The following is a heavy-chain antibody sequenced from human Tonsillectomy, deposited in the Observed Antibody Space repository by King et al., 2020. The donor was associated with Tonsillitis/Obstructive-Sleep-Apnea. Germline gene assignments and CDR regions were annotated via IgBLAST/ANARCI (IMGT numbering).Heavy chain of an antibody. CDR2: IIPILGIA. D-gene: IGHD3-22*01. Sequence: QLVQSGAEVKKPGSSVKVSCKASGGTFSSYAISWVRQAPGQGLEWMGGIIPILGIANYAQKFQGRVTITADKSTSTAYMELSSLRSEDTAVYYCARLGGDSSGYYYFDYSGQGTLVTVSP. CDR3: ARLGGDSSGYYYFDY. J-gene: IGHJ4*02. V-gene: IGHV1-69*10. CDR1: GGTFSSYA.